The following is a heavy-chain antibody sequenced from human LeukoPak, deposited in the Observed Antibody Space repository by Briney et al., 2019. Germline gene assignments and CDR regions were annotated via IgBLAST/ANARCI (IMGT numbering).Heavy chain of an antibody. Sequence: SGTLSLTCAVYGGSFSDYYWNWIRQSTGKGLEWIGEINLRGSTTYNPSLKSRVTISVDTSKNQFSLKLSSVTAADTAVYYCARGRSAMAFDYWGQGTLVTVSS. D-gene: IGHD5-18*01. V-gene: IGHV4-34*01. CDR3: ARGRSAMAFDY. CDR1: GGSFSDYY. CDR2: INLRGST. J-gene: IGHJ4*02.